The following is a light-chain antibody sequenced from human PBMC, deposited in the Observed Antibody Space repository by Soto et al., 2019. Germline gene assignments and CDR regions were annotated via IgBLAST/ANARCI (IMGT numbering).Light chain of an antibody. CDR1: KNDIGVYDF. V-gene: IGLV2-8*01. J-gene: IGLJ1*01. CDR3: KSYAGSNPYV. Sequence: QTVVTQPPSASGSPGQSVTISCTGTKNDIGVYDFVSWYQHHPGKAPRLIIYEVVQRPSGVPDRFSGSKSGNTASLTVSGLQAADEADYFCKSYAGSNPYVFGSGTKLTVL. CDR2: EVV.